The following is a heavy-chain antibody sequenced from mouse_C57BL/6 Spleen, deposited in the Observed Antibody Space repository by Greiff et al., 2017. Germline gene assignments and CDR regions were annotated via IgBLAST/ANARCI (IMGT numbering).Heavy chain of an antibody. CDR3: TRSGDGNSLFAY. CDR1: GYTFTSYW. V-gene: IGHV1-5*01. CDR2: IYPGNSDT. D-gene: IGHD2-1*01. J-gene: IGHJ3*01. Sequence: VQLQQSGTVLARPGASVKMSCKTSGYTFTSYWMHWVKQRPGQGLEWIGAIYPGNSDTSYNQKFKGKAKLTAVTSASTAYMELSSLTNEDSAVYYCTRSGDGNSLFAYWGQGTLVTVSA.